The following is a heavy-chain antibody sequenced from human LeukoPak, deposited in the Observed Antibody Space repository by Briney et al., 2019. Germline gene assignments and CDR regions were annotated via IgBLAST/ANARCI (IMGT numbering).Heavy chain of an antibody. Sequence: ASVKVSCKASGYTFTSYAMNWVRQAPGPGLEWMGWINTNTGNTTYAQGFTRRFVFSWDTSVSTAYLQISSLKAEDTAVYYCARDLYDIVVVPAANNWFDPWGQGTLVTVSS. CDR2: INTNTGNT. J-gene: IGHJ5*02. V-gene: IGHV7-4-1*02. D-gene: IGHD2-2*01. CDR3: ARDLYDIVVVPAANNWFDP. CDR1: GYTFTSYA.